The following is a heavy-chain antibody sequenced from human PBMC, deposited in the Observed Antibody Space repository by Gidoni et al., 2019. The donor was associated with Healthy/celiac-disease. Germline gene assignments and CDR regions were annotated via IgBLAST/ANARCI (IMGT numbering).Heavy chain of an antibody. CDR3: ARANGADGYNPFDY. J-gene: IGHJ4*02. D-gene: IGHD5-12*01. CDR1: GYTFTGYY. Sequence: QVQLVQSGAAVKTPGASVRVSCKASGYTFTGYYMHWGRQAPGQGLEWMGWINPKSGGTNSAKKFQGRDTMPRETTISTVYMELSRLRSDDTAVYYCARANGADGYNPFDYWGQGTLVTVSS. CDR2: INPKSGGT. V-gene: IGHV1-2*02.